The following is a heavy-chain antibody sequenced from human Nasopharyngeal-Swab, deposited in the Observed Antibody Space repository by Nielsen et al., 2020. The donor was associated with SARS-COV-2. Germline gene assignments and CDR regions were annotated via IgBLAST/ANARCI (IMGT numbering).Heavy chain of an antibody. CDR2: IYYSGST. CDR3: ARVERVRWFGELYGMHFDY. V-gene: IGHV4-39*01. CDR1: GCSISSSSFH. J-gene: IGHJ4*02. D-gene: IGHD3-10*01. Sequence: SETLSLTCTVSGCSISSSSFHWGRLPPPPGKGLEWIGSIYYSGSTYYNPSLKSRVTISVDTSKNQFSLKLSSVTAADTAVYYCARVERVRWFGELYGMHFDYWGQGTLVTVSS.